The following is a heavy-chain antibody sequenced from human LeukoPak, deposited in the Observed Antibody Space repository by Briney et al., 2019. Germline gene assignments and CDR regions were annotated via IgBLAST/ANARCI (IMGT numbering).Heavy chain of an antibody. Sequence: SQTLSLTCTVSGGSLSGGSYYWSWIRQHPEKGLEWIGYTLHSGDTYYNPSLESRVTISVDTSKSQFSLRLSSVTAADTAVYFCARDQRYCSTTSCHDAFDIWGQGTMVTVSS. V-gene: IGHV4-31*03. CDR3: ARDQRYCSTTSCHDAFDI. CDR2: TLHSGDT. D-gene: IGHD2-2*01. CDR1: GGSLSGGSYY. J-gene: IGHJ3*02.